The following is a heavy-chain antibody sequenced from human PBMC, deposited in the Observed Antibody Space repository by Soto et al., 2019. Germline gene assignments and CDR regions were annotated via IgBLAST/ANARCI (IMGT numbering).Heavy chain of an antibody. V-gene: IGHV4-59*01. CDR3: ARDLSGNWNNYNWFDP. CDR1: GGSISSYY. D-gene: IGHD1-20*01. CDR2: IYYSGST. J-gene: IGHJ5*02. Sequence: PSETLSLTCTVSGGSISSYYWSWIRQPPGKGPEWIGYIYYSGSTNYNPSLKSRVTISVDTSKNQFSLKLSSVTAADTAVYYCARDLSGNWNNYNWFDPWGQGTLVTVSS.